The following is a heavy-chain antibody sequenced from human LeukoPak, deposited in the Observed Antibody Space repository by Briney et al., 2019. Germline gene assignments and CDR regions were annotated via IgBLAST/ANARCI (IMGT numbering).Heavy chain of an antibody. V-gene: IGHV4-34*01. CDR3: ARKRITMVRGVFRYNWFDP. J-gene: IGHJ5*02. CDR2: INHSGST. CDR1: GGSFSGYY. D-gene: IGHD3-10*01. Sequence: SETLSLTCAVYGGSFSGYYWSWIRQPPGKGLEWIGEINHSGSTNYNPSLKSRVTISVDTSKNQFSLKLSSVTAADTAVYYCARKRITMVRGVFRYNWFDPWGQGTLVTVSS.